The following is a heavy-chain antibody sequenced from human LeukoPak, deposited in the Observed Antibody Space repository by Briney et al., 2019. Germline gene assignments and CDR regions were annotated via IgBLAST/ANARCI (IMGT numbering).Heavy chain of an antibody. Sequence: PLETLSLTCTVSGVSISSYYWSWIRQPPGKGLEWIGYIFYSGNTIYNPSHRSRVTISADTSKNHFSLRLRSVTAADTAVYYCARLAAISGSDYPDDWGQGTLVTVSS. J-gene: IGHJ4*02. V-gene: IGHV4-59*08. D-gene: IGHD1-26*01. CDR3: ARLAAISGSDYPDD. CDR1: GVSISSYY. CDR2: IFYSGNT.